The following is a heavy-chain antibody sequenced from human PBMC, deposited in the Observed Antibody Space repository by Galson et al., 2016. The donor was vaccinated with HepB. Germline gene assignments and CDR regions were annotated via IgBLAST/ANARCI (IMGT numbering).Heavy chain of an antibody. J-gene: IGHJ4*02. D-gene: IGHD3-10*01. V-gene: IGHV5-10-1*01. CDR1: GYTFTRYW. Sequence: QSGAEVKKPGESLRISCQGSGYTFTRYWISWVRQRPGEGLEWMGTIDPSDSHTQYSPSFQGNVTLSVYKSISIAYLQWSSLKASDTAVHYCARRDTYYSGSANPGLDYWGQGTLVIVSS. CDR3: ARRDTYYSGSANPGLDY. CDR2: IDPSDSHT.